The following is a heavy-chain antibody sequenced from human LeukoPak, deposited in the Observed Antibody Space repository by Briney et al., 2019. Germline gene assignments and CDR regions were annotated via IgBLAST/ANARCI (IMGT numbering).Heavy chain of an antibody. CDR1: GFTFSRYG. V-gene: IGHV3-21*01. D-gene: IGHD3-3*01. J-gene: IGHJ4*02. CDR3: ARGPVRYFDY. CDR2: ISSSSSYI. Sequence: KTGGSLRLSCEASGFTFSRYGMNWVRQAPGKGLEWVSSISSSSSYIYYADSVKGRFTISRDNAKNSLYLQMNSLRAEDTAVYYCARGPVRYFDYWGQGTLVTVSS.